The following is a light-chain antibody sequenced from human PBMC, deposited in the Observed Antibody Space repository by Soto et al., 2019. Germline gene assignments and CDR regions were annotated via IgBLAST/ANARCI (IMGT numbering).Light chain of an antibody. Sequence: EIVLTQSPCTLSLSPGERATLSCRASQSVSNNYLAWYQQKPGQAPRLLIYAASSRATGIPERFSGSGSGTDFTLTISSLQPEDFAVYYCQQRSNWPLTFGPGTKVDIK. J-gene: IGKJ3*01. V-gene: IGKV3D-20*02. CDR3: QQRSNWPLT. CDR1: QSVSNNY. CDR2: AAS.